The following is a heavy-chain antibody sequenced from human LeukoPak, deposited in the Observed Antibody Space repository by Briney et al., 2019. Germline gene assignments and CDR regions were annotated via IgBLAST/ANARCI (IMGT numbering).Heavy chain of an antibody. CDR3: ARATAGTGYYFDY. CDR1: VGSISSYY. V-gene: IGHV4-59*01. D-gene: IGHD6-13*01. J-gene: IGHJ4*02. Sequence: SETLSLTCTVSVGSISSYYWSWIRQPPGKGLEWIGYIYHSGSTNYNSSLKSRVTISVDRSKNQFSLKLSSVTAADTAVYYCARATAGTGYYFDYWGQGTMVSVSS. CDR2: IYHSGST.